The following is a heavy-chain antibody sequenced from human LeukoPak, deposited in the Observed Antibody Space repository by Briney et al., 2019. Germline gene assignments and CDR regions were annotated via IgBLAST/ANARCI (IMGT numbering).Heavy chain of an antibody. CDR3: TRDLPYSSSWESIDY. CDR2: ISAYNGNT. CDR1: GYTYTSYG. Sequence: ASVKVSCKASGYTYTSYGINWVRQAPGQGPEWMGWISAYNGNTKYAQNLQGRVTMTTDTSTSTAYMELRSLRSDDTAVYYCTRDLPYSSSWESIDYWGQGTLVTVSS. J-gene: IGHJ4*02. D-gene: IGHD6-13*01. V-gene: IGHV1-18*01.